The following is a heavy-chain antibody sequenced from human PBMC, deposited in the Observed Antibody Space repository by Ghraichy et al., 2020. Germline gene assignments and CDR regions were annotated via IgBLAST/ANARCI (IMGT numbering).Heavy chain of an antibody. CDR3: ARDQGSNSLYSYLGLDV. J-gene: IGHJ6*02. CDR2: IKGDGREK. Sequence: GGSLRLSCAASGFSFGDYYMSWVRQAPGKGLEWVANIKGDGREKYFVDSVKGRFTISRDNAKNSLYLQMNSLRAEDTAVYYCARDQGSNSLYSYLGLDVWGQGTTVTVSS. V-gene: IGHV3-7*03. CDR1: GFSFGDYY. D-gene: IGHD6-13*01.